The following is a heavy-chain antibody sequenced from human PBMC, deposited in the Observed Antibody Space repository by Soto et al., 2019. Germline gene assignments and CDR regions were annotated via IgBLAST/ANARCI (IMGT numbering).Heavy chain of an antibody. CDR3: ARDGSAADFIHYYYYGMDV. CDR2: INPNSGGT. V-gene: IGHV1-2*04. D-gene: IGHD6-13*01. CDR1: GYTFTGYY. Sequence: GASVKVSCKASGYTFTGYYMHWVRQAPGQGLEWMGWINPNSGGTNYAQKFQGWVTMTRDTSISTAYMELSRLRSDDTAVYYCARDGSAADFIHYYYYGMDVWGQGTTVTVSS. J-gene: IGHJ6*02.